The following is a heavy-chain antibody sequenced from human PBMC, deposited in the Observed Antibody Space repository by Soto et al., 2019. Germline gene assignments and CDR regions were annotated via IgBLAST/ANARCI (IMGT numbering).Heavy chain of an antibody. D-gene: IGHD3-10*01. J-gene: IGHJ4*02. Sequence: SETLSLTCAVSGGSISSGGYSWSWIRQPPGKGLEWIGYIYHSGSTYYNPSLKSRVTISVDRSKNQLSLKLSSVTAADTAVYYCARVKFGENPLAFDYWGQGTLVTVSS. V-gene: IGHV4-30-2*01. CDR1: GGSISSGGYS. CDR2: IYHSGST. CDR3: ARVKFGENPLAFDY.